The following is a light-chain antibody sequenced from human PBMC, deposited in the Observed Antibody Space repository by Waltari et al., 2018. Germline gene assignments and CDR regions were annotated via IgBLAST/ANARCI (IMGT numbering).Light chain of an antibody. Sequence: DIVLTQSPGTLSLSPGERATLSGRASQSVSRTLTWYRQKPGQAPMLLNYDASSRATGIPDRFSGSGTGTDFSLAISRLGPEDFAVYYCQKYGTLPATFGQGTKVEIK. CDR2: DAS. CDR3: QKYGTLPAT. J-gene: IGKJ1*01. CDR1: QSVSRT. V-gene: IGKV3-20*01.